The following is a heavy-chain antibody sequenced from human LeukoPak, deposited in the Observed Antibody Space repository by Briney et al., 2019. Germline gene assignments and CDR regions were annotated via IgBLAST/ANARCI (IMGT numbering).Heavy chain of an antibody. CDR3: AREAYDSSGYPVGFDY. Sequence: SETLSLTCTVSGGSINSYYWSWIRQPPGKGLEWIGYIYYSGSTNYNPSLKSRVTISVDTSKKQFSLKLSSVTAADTAAYYCAREAYDSSGYPVGFDYWGRGTLVTVSS. J-gene: IGHJ4*02. CDR2: IYYSGST. D-gene: IGHD3-22*01. CDR1: GGSINSYY. V-gene: IGHV4-59*01.